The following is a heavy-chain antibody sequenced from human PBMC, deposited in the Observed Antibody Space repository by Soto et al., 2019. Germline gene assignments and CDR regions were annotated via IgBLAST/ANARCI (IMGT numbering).Heavy chain of an antibody. V-gene: IGHV1-69*13. J-gene: IGHJ4*02. D-gene: IGHD3-10*01. CDR3: STDVIGEMSTIGYFDS. CDR1: GGTFKDFA. CDR2: IVPLFGTP. Sequence: ASVKVSCKASGGTFKDFAFSWVRQAPGQGLELMGGIVPLFGTPSFSQKFQGRVSITAXXXXTXXXMXMXXLTXEXTATYYCSTDVIGEMSTIGYFDSWGLGTLVTVSS.